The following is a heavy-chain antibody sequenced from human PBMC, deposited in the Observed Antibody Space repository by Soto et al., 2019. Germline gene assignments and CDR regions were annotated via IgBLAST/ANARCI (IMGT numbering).Heavy chain of an antibody. CDR3: ARGGGFCIVGATINFDY. V-gene: IGHV1-69*01. J-gene: IGHJ4*02. Sequence: QVELVQSGAEVKKPGSSVKVSCKASRGTFSSYAISWVRQAPGQGLEWMGGIIPIFGTANNAQKFQSRVTITAEETTGTAYIEVSSLRSEDWAVDYCARGGGFCIVGATINFDYWGQGTLVTVSS. CDR2: IIPIFGTA. D-gene: IGHD1-26*01. CDR1: RGTFSSYA.